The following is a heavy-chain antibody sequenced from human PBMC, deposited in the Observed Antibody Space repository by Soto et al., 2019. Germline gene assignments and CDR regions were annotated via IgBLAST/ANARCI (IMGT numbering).Heavy chain of an antibody. CDR1: GGSISGGGYY. CDR3: ARDQEVNYADYGGSDYYYGMNA. V-gene: IGHV4-31*03. J-gene: IGHJ6*02. D-gene: IGHD4-17*01. CDR2: IYYTGST. Sequence: SVTLSLTCTVSGGSISGGGYYWSWICQHPGKAREWIGYIYYTGSTYYNPSLKSRVTISVDTSKNQFSLNRTSVTGSDTAVYYCARDQEVNYADYGGSDYYYGMNAWGQGTTVTVSS.